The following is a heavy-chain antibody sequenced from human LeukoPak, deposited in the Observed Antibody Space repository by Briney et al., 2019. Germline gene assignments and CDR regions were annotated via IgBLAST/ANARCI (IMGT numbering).Heavy chain of an antibody. J-gene: IGHJ4*02. CDR2: MSSSDDGR. V-gene: IGHV3-23*01. CDR3: AREATVTTEAYAFDY. D-gene: IGHD4-17*01. Sequence: GGSLRLSCATSGFSFSSYAMSWVRQAPGKGLEWVSAMSSSDDGRYYAASVRGRFTISRDTSRSTLYLQMNSLRAEDTAVYYCAREATVTTEAYAFDYWGQGTLVTVSS. CDR1: GFSFSSYA.